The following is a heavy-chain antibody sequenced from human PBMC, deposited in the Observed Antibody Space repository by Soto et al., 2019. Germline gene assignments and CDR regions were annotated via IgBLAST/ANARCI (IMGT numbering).Heavy chain of an antibody. CDR3: TRDDVYCSGGGCYGVPMDV. V-gene: IGHV3-66*01. J-gene: IGHJ6*04. Sequence: EVQLVESGGGLVQPGGSLRLSCAASGFTVSSKYMSWVRQAPGKGLEWVSLIQSGGYTYYADSVKGRFTISRDSSENTVFPQMSSLIGEDTDMYYCTRDDVYCSGGGCYGVPMDVWCKGTTGSVSA. CDR2: IQSGGYT. CDR1: GFTVSSKY. D-gene: IGHD2-15*01.